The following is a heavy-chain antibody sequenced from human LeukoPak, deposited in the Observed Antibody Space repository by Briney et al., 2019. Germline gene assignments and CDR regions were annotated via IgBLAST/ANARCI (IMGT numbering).Heavy chain of an antibody. Sequence: GGSLRLSCAASGFTFNTYSMNWVRQAPGKGLEWVSCISSSSRTIYYADSVKGRFTISRDNAKNSLYLQMNSLRDEDTAVYYCASQLGINQAFNFWGQGTMVTVPS. D-gene: IGHD7-27*01. CDR1: GFTFNTYS. CDR2: ISSSSRTI. CDR3: ASQLGINQAFNF. V-gene: IGHV3-48*02. J-gene: IGHJ3*01.